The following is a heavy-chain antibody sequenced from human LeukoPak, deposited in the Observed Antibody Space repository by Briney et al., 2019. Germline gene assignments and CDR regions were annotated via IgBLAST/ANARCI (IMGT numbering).Heavy chain of an antibody. CDR2: FDPEDGET. CDR1: GYTLTELS. D-gene: IGHD3-3*01. V-gene: IGHV1-24*01. J-gene: IGHJ4*02. CDR3: ATDPTIFGVVPGDY. Sequence: GASVKVSCKVSGYTLTELSMDWVRQATGKGLEWMGGFDPEDGETIYAQKFQGRVTMTEDTSTDTAYMELSSLRSEDTAVYYCATDPTIFGVVPGDYWGQGTLVTVSS.